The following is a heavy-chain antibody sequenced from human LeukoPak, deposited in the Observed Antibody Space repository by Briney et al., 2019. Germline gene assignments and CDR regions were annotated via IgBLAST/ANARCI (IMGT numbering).Heavy chain of an antibody. CDR3: ARHGSGYSFDY. J-gene: IGHJ4*02. Sequence: SETLSLTCTVSGGPISTYYWSWIRQSPGKGLESIGYIYNSGSTNYNPSLKSRVTISLDTSKNQFSLRLSSVTAADTAVYYCARHGSGYSFDYWGQGTLVTVSP. V-gene: IGHV4-59*08. D-gene: IGHD5-18*01. CDR1: GGPISTYY. CDR2: IYNSGST.